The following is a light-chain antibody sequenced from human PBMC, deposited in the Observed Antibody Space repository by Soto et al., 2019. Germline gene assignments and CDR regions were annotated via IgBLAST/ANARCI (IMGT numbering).Light chain of an antibody. CDR3: QQTYSTPYT. Sequence: HMTQSPSSLSASVGDRVTITCRASQRITTYLNWYQQKPGEAPKLLISTSGTLQRGVPSRFSGRGSGTDFTLTITSLQPADFATYFCQQTYSTPYTFGQGTQLEFK. CDR1: QRITTY. J-gene: IGKJ2*01. V-gene: IGKV1-39*01. CDR2: TSG.